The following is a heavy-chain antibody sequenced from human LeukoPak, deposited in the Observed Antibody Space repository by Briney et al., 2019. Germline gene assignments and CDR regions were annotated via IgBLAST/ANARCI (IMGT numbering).Heavy chain of an antibody. D-gene: IGHD3-22*01. V-gene: IGHV4-31*03. CDR2: IYYSGST. CDR1: GGSISSGGYY. CDR3: ARDDYDSSAIHAFDI. Sequence: TSETLSLTCTVSGGSISSGGYYWRWIRQHPGKGLEWIGYIYYSGSTYYNPSLKSRVTISVDTSKNQFSLKLSSVTAADTAVYYCARDDYDSSAIHAFDIWGQGTMVTVSS. J-gene: IGHJ3*02.